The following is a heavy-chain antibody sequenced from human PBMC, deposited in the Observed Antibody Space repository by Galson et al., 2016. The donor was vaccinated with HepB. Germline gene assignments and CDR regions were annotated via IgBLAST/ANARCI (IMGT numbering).Heavy chain of an antibody. CDR1: GGPISDTAYW. J-gene: IGHJ3*02. Sequence: SETLSLTCTVSGGPISDTAYWWGWIRQPPGKGLEWIGSIFYTGTTYYKPSLKSRVTIYVDTSKNQFSLKLNSVTAADTAVYYCARQVGRGSWAFDIWGQGTMVTVSS. CDR3: ARQVGRGSWAFDI. D-gene: IGHD1-26*01. V-gene: IGHV4-39*01. CDR2: IFYTGTT.